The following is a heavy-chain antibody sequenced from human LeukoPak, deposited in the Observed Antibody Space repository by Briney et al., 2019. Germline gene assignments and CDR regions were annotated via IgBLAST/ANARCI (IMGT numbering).Heavy chain of an antibody. J-gene: IGHJ5*02. CDR3: ARDVVVVGTWFDP. CDR2: INPNSGGT. D-gene: IGHD3-22*01. Sequence: ASVKVSCKASGYTFIGYYMHWVRQAPGQGLEWMGWINPNSGGTNYAQKFQGRVTMARDTSISTAYMELSRLRSDDTAVYYCARDVVVVGTWFDPWGQGTLVTVSS. CDR1: GYTFIGYY. V-gene: IGHV1-2*02.